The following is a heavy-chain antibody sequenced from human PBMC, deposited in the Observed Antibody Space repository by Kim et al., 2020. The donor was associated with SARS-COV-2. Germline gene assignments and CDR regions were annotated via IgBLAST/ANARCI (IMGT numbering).Heavy chain of an antibody. CDR1: GYTFTSYA. J-gene: IGHJ5*02. CDR3: ARDWLRYFDWLQPGNWFDP. CDR2: INAGNGNT. V-gene: IGHV1-3*01. D-gene: IGHD3-9*01. Sequence: ASVNVSCKASGYTFTSYAMHWVRQAPGQRLEWMGWINAGNGNTKYSQKFQGRVTITRDTSASTAYMELSSLRSEDTAVYYCARDWLRYFDWLQPGNWFDPWGQGTLVTVSS.